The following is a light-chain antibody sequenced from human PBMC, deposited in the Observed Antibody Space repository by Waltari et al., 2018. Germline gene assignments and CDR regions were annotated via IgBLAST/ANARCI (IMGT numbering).Light chain of an antibody. J-gene: IGKJ1*01. V-gene: IGKV3-20*01. CDR3: QKYVSLPAT. CDR2: DAS. Sequence: EIVLTQSPGILSLSPGARATLSCRASQSVGKYLAWYQQKPGQAPRLLIYDASSRASGIPDRFSGSGSGTDFSLTISRLEPEDFAVYYCQKYVSLPATFGQGTRVEVK. CDR1: QSVGKY.